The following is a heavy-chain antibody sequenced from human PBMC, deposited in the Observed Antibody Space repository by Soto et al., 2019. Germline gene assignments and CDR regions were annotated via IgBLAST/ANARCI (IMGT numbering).Heavy chain of an antibody. CDR2: ISGSGGST. V-gene: IGHV3-23*01. CDR1: GFTFSSYA. Sequence: GSLRLSCAASGFTFSSYAMSWVRQAPGKGLEWVSAISGSGGSTYYADSVKGRFTISRDNSKNTLYLQMNSLRAEDTAVYYCAKGPQQWLVPYYFDYWGQGTLVTVSS. CDR3: AKGPQQWLVPYYFDY. J-gene: IGHJ4*02. D-gene: IGHD6-19*01.